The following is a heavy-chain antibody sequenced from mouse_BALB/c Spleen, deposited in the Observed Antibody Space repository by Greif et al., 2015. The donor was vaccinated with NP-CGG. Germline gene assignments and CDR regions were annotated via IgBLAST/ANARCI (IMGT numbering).Heavy chain of an antibody. CDR1: GFTFSSFG. CDR3: ARSGYYGSSPFAY. D-gene: IGHD1-1*01. J-gene: IGHJ3*01. CDR2: ISSGSSTI. V-gene: IGHV5-17*02. Sequence: EVKLVESGGGLVQPGGSRKLSCAASGFTFSSFGMHWVRQAPEKGLEWVAYISSGSSTIYYADTVKGRFTISRDNPKNTLFLQMTSLRSEGTAMYYCARSGYYGSSPFAYWGQGTLVTVSA.